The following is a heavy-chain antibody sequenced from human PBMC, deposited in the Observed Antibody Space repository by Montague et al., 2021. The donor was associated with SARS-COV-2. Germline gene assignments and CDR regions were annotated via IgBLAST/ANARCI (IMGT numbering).Heavy chain of an antibody. D-gene: IGHD3-22*01. J-gene: IGHJ5*02. CDR2: IYYSGST. V-gene: IGHV4-39*01. Sequence: SETLSLTCTVSGGSISSSSYYWGWIRQPPGKGLEWIGSIYYSGSTYYNPSLKSRVTISVDTSKNQFSLKLSSVTAADTAVYYCARHDIVVVRVKWFDPWGQGTVVAVSS. CDR1: GGSISSSSYY. CDR3: ARHDIVVVRVKWFDP.